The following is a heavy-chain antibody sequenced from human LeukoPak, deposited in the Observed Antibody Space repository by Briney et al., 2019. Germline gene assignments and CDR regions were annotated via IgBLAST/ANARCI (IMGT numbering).Heavy chain of an antibody. Sequence: PGASLRLSCAASGFTFSSYAMSWVRQAPGKGLEWVSAITGSGGSTYYADSVKGRLTISRDNSKNTLYLQMNSLRAEDTAIYYCAKSTHGTTSCYDLDYWGQGTQVTVSS. CDR3: AKSTHGTTSCYDLDY. J-gene: IGHJ4*02. D-gene: IGHD2-2*01. CDR2: ITGSGGST. V-gene: IGHV3-23*01. CDR1: GFTFSSYA.